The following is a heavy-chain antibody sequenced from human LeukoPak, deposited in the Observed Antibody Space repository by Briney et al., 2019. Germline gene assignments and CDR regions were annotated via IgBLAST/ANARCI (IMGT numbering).Heavy chain of an antibody. CDR3: ARGGSSGYYYARNWFDP. Sequence: AGSLRLSCAASGFTFSSYAMHWVRQAPGKGLEYVSAISSNGGSTYYANSVKGRFTISRDNPKNTLYLQMGSLRAEDMAVYYCARGGSSGYYYARNWFDPWGRGTLVTVSS. J-gene: IGHJ5*02. CDR1: GFTFSSYA. D-gene: IGHD3-22*01. CDR2: ISSNGGST. V-gene: IGHV3-64*01.